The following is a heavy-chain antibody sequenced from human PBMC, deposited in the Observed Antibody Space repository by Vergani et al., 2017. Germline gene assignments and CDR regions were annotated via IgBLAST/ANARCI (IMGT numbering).Heavy chain of an antibody. CDR3: AKGPRDCSSTSCYSRRSYYYYMDV. J-gene: IGHJ6*03. CDR1: GGTFSSYA. CDR2: NIPIFGTA. V-gene: IGHV1-69*01. Sequence: QVQLVQSGAEVKKPGSSVKVSCKASGGTFSSYAISWVRQAPGQGLEWMGGNIPIFGTANYAQKFQGRVTITADESTSTAYMELSSLRSEDTAVYYCAKGPRDCSSTSCYSRRSYYYYMDVWGKGTTVTVSS. D-gene: IGHD2-2*01.